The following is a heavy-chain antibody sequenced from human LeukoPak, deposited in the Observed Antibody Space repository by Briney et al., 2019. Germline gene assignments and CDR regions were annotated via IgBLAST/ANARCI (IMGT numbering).Heavy chain of an antibody. J-gene: IGHJ1*01. V-gene: IGHV1-2*02. CDR2: INPNSGGT. D-gene: IGHD2-2*02. Sequence: ASVKVSCKASGYTFTAYYMHWVRQAPGQGLEWMGWINPNSGGTNYAQKFQGRVTMTRDTSISTAYMELSRLRSDDTAVYYCASGAYCSSTSCYNFGYFQHWGQGTLVTVSS. CDR3: ASGAYCSSTSCYNFGYFQH. CDR1: GYTFTAYY.